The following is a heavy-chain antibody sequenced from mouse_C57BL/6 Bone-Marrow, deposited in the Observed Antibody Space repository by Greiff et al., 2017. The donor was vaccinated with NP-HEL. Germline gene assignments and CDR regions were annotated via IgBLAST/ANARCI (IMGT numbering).Heavy chain of an antibody. J-gene: IGHJ4*01. CDR1: GYTFTSYG. Sequence: VQLQQSGAELARPGASVKLSCKASGYTFTSYGISWVKQRTGQGLEWIGEIYPRSGNTYYNEKFKGKATLTADKSSSTAYMELSSLTSEDSAVYYCARKVYDGYYLEWGQGTTVTVSS. CDR3: ARKVYDGYYLE. CDR2: IYPRSGNT. D-gene: IGHD2-3*01. V-gene: IGHV1-81*01.